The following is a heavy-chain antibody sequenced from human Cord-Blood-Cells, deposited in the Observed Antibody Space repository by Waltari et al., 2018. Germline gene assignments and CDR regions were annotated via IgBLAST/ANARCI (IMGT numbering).Heavy chain of an antibody. CDR3: ARDEGANYDSSGYCDY. V-gene: IGHV1-2*02. CDR1: GYTFTGYY. Sequence: QVQLVQSGAEVKKPGASVKVSCKASGYTFTGYYMHWVRQAPGQGLEWMGWINPNIGGTNYAQKFQGRVTMTRDTSSSTAYMELSRLRSDDTAVYYCARDEGANYDSSGYCDYWGQGTLVTVSS. D-gene: IGHD3-22*01. CDR2: INPNIGGT. J-gene: IGHJ4*02.